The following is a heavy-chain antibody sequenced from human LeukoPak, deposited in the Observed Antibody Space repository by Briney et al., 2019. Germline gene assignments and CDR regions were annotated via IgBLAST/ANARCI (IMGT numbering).Heavy chain of an antibody. Sequence: SETLSLTCTVSGGSIAISSHHWEWIRQPPGKGLEWIGSMHYSGTTYYNPSLKSRATMSVDTSKNQFSLRLSSVTAADTALYYCARHFRKDYPDSGSSQYFHYIDVWGKGTTVTVSS. D-gene: IGHD3-10*01. CDR1: GGSIAISSHH. CDR2: MHYSGTT. CDR3: ARHFRKDYPDSGSSQYFHYIDV. J-gene: IGHJ6*03. V-gene: IGHV4-39*07.